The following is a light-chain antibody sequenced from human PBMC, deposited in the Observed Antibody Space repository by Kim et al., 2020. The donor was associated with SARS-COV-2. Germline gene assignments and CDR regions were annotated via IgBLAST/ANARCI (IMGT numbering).Light chain of an antibody. Sequence: PGERATLSCRASQRISSNLAWFQQKLGQAPRLLIYGASTRATGIPARFSGSGSGTEFTLTISSLQSEDFAVYYCQQYNNWPPMYTFGQGTKLEI. CDR3: QQYNNWPPMYT. CDR2: GAS. CDR1: QRISSN. J-gene: IGKJ2*01. V-gene: IGKV3-15*01.